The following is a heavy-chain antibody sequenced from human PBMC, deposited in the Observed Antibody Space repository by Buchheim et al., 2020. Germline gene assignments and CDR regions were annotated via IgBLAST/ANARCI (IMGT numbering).Heavy chain of an antibody. CDR1: GFTVSSNY. CDR3: ARDKIVLVPAAIYYYGMDV. J-gene: IGHJ6*02. V-gene: IGHV3-66*01. CDR2: IYSGGST. Sequence: EVQLVESGGGLVQPGGSLRLSCAASGFTVSSNYMSWVRQAPGKGLEWVSVIYSGGSTYYADSVKGRFTISRDNSKNTLYLQMNSLRAEDTAVYYCARDKIVLVPAAIYYYGMDVWGQGTT. D-gene: IGHD2-2*01.